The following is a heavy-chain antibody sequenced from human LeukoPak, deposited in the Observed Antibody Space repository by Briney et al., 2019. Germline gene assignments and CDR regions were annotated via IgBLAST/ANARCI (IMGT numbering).Heavy chain of an antibody. CDR3: ARLPYRDGVAQDY. Sequence: ASVKVSCTTSGYTFTRYYMQWVRQAPGHGLEWMGIINPISGATDYAQKFQGRVTMTRDTSTSTVYMELSSLRSEDTAMYYCARLPYRDGVAQDYWGQGTLVTVSP. CDR1: GYTFTRYY. V-gene: IGHV1-46*01. J-gene: IGHJ4*02. D-gene: IGHD3-16*02. CDR2: INPISGAT.